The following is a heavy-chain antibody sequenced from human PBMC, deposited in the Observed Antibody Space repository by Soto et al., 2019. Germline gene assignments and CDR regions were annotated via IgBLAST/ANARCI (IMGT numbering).Heavy chain of an antibody. V-gene: IGHV4-30-4*01. Sequence: PSETLSLTCTVSGGSISSGDYYWSWIRQPPGKGLEWIGYIYYSGSTYYNPSLKSRVTISVDTSKNQFSLKLSSVTAADTAVYYCARDLAYYYDSSGSTRWFDPWGQGTLLTVSS. CDR3: ARDLAYYYDSSGSTRWFDP. D-gene: IGHD3-22*01. J-gene: IGHJ5*02. CDR1: GGSISSGDYY. CDR2: IYYSGST.